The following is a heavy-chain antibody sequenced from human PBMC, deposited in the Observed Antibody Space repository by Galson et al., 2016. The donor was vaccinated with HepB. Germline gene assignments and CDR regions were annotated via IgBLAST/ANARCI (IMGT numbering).Heavy chain of an antibody. CDR3: IHSSDLHHAFDS. Sequence: PALVKPPQTLTLTCTFSGFSLSTTGVDVGWIRQPPGKPLEWLALISGHDDKRYTPSLKSRLTISKDTSKQQVLLTMTNVDPVDTATYFCIHSSDLHHAFDSWGQGTSVIVSS. V-gene: IGHV2-5*01. CDR2: ISGHDDK. J-gene: IGHJ3*02. D-gene: IGHD2-21*02. CDR1: GFSLSTTGVD.